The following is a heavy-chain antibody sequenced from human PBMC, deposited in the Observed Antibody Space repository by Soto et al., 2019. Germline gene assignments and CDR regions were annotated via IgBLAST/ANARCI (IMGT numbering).Heavy chain of an antibody. D-gene: IGHD3-10*01. CDR3: ARDRGSDYYFDY. J-gene: IGHJ4*02. CDR2: ISYDGSNK. Sequence: SLRLSCAASGFTFSSYAMHWVRQAPGKGLEWVAVISYDGSNKYYADSVKGRFTISRDNSKNTLYLQMNSLRAEDTAVYYCARDRGSDYYFDYWGQGTLVTVSS. CDR1: GFTFSSYA. V-gene: IGHV3-30-3*01.